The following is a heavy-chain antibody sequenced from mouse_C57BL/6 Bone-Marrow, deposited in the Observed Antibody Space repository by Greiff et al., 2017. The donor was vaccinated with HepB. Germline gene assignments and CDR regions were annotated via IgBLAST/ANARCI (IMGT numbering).Heavy chain of an antibody. V-gene: IGHV1-78*01. CDR2: IYPRDGST. Sequence: QVQLQQSDAELVKPGASVKISCKVSGYTFTDHTIHWMKQRPEQGLEWIGYIYPRDGSTKYNEKFKSKATLTVDKSSSTAYMQLSSLTSEDSAVYYCARCGGLQRGYAMDYWGQGTSVTVSS. D-gene: IGHD1-1*01. CDR1: GYTFTDHT. CDR3: ARCGGLQRGYAMDY. J-gene: IGHJ4*01.